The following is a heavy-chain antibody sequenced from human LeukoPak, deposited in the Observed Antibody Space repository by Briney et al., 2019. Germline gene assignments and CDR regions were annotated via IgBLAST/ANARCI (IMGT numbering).Heavy chain of an antibody. J-gene: IGHJ4*02. Sequence: GGSLRLSCAASGFTFSSYGMHWVRQAPGKGLEWVAVISYDGSNKYYADSVKGRFTISRDNSKNTLYLQMNSLRAEDTAVYYCAKTGIDRRVFGELFDYWGQGTLVTVSS. V-gene: IGHV3-30*18. CDR2: ISYDGSNK. CDR3: AKTGIDRRVFGELFDY. D-gene: IGHD3-10*02. CDR1: GFTFSSYG.